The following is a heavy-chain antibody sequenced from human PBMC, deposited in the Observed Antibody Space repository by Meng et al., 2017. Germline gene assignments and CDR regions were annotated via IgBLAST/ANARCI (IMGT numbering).Heavy chain of an antibody. CDR2: IYYSGST. D-gene: IGHD6-13*01. CDR3: ARDGIAAAGTGRSYFQH. V-gene: IGHV4-39*06. Sequence: RLQLQEAGPGRGKPSETLSLTCTVSGGSISSSSSYWGWIRQPPGKGLEWIGSIYYSGSTYYNPSLKSRVTISVDTSKNQFSLKLSSVTAADTAVYYCARDGIAAAGTGRSYFQHWGQGTLVTVSS. J-gene: IGHJ1*01. CDR1: GGSISSSSSY.